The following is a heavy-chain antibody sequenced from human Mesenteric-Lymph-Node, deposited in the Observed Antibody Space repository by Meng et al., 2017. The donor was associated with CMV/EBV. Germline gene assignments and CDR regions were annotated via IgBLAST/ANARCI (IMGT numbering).Heavy chain of an antibody. Sequence: GESLKISCAASGFTFSSYWMTWVRQAPGKGLEWVANIKYDGSEKHYVDSVKGRFTISRDNAKNSLYLQMNSLRAEDTAVYYCAREGPVGSFDFDYWGQGTLVTVSS. J-gene: IGHJ4*02. CDR2: IKYDGSEK. CDR1: GFTFSSYW. CDR3: AREGPVGSFDFDY. V-gene: IGHV3-7*01. D-gene: IGHD1-26*01.